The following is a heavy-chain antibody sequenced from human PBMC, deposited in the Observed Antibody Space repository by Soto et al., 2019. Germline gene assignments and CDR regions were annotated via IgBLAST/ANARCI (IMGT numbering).Heavy chain of an antibody. J-gene: IGHJ3*02. Sequence: SETLSVTCTVSGGSISSYYWSWIRQPAGKGLEWIGRIYTSGSTNYNPSLKSRVTMSVDTSKNQFSLKLRSVTAADTAVYYCARVKIAKAMVRGVGDAFDIWGQGTMVTVSS. CDR2: IYTSGST. CDR3: ARVKIAKAMVRGVGDAFDI. CDR1: GGSISSYY. V-gene: IGHV4-4*07. D-gene: IGHD3-10*01.